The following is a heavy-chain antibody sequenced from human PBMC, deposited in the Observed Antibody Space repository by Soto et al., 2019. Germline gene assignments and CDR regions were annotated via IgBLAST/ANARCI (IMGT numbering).Heavy chain of an antibody. J-gene: IGHJ6*02. Sequence: GGSLRLSCAVSGFTLKSFSMNWVRQAPGKGLEWVSYISSSRSTIYYADSVKGRFTISRDDDKNSLYLQMNSLRDDDTAEYYCVRGRSDSLMDVWGQGTTVTVSS. CDR2: ISSSRSTI. CDR3: VRGRSDSLMDV. CDR1: GFTLKSFS. V-gene: IGHV3-48*02. D-gene: IGHD2-15*01.